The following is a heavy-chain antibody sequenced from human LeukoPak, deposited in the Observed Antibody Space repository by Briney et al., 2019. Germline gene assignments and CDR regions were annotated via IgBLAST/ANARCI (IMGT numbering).Heavy chain of an antibody. CDR2: INPSGGST. J-gene: IGHJ4*02. CDR1: GYTFTSYY. CDR3: ARENIAGATLDY. D-gene: IGHD1-26*01. V-gene: IGHV1-46*01. Sequence: ASVTVSCKASGYTFTSYYMHWVRQAPGQGLEWMGIINPSGGSTSYAQKFQGRVTMTRDTSTSTVYMELSSLRSEDTAVYYCARENIAGATLDYWGQGTLVTVSS.